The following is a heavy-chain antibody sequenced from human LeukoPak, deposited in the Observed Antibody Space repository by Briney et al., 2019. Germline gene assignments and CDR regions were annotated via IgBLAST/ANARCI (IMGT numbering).Heavy chain of an antibody. CDR1: GFTFSSYA. V-gene: IGHV3-23*01. CDR3: AKIAGPFMGDGFDI. J-gene: IGHJ3*02. CDR2: ISGSGAST. Sequence: PGRSLRLSCAASGFTFSSYAMSWVRQAPGRGLEWVSGISGSGASTYYADSVKGRFTISRDNSKNTLYLQMNSLRAEDTAVYYCAKIAGPFMGDGFDIWGQGTMVTVSS. D-gene: IGHD3-3*02.